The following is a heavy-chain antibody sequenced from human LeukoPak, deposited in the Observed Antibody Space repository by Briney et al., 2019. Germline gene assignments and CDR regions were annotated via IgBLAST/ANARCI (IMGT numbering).Heavy chain of an antibody. Sequence: GGSLRLSCAASGFTFSTFSMNWVRQAPGKGLEWVAVISYDGSNKYYADSVKGRFTISRDNSKNTLYLQMNSLRAEDTAVYYCARDPRMYSSGWYPVDYWGQGTLVTVSS. D-gene: IGHD6-19*01. J-gene: IGHJ4*02. CDR2: ISYDGSNK. CDR1: GFTFSTFS. V-gene: IGHV3-30*03. CDR3: ARDPRMYSSGWYPVDY.